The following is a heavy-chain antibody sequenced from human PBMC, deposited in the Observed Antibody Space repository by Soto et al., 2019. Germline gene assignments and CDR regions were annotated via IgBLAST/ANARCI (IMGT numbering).Heavy chain of an antibody. J-gene: IGHJ3*02. CDR3: ARDRVGYRSGGSCYSGLDAFDI. V-gene: IGHV3-48*01. D-gene: IGHD2-15*01. CDR1: GFTFCSYM. Sequence: PGGSLKLSCAASGFTFCSYMMTWVCQAPGKGLEWVSYISSSSSTIYYADSVKGRFTISRDNAKNSLYLQMNSLRAEDTAVYYCARDRVGYRSGGSCYSGLDAFDIWGQGTMVTVSS. CDR2: ISSSSSTI.